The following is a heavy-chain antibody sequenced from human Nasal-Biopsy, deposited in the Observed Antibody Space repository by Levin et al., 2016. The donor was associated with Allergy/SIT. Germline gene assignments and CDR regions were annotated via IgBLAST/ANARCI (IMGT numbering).Heavy chain of an antibody. V-gene: IGHV3-48*03. CDR3: ARRYCSSTSCLFDY. Sequence: GESLKISCAASGFTFSSYEINWVRQAPGKGLEWVSHISSSGSTIYYADSVKGRFTISRDNAKNSLYLQMNSLKAEDTAVYYCARRYCSSTSCLFDYWGQGTLVTVAS. CDR1: GFTFSSYE. CDR2: ISSSGSTI. D-gene: IGHD2-2*01. J-gene: IGHJ4*02.